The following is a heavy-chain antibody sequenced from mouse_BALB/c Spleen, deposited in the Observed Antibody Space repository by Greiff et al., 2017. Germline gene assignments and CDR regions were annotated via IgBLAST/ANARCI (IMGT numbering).Heavy chain of an antibody. V-gene: IGHV1-14*01. J-gene: IGHJ1*01. CDR3: APVVATRKNWYFDV. CDR1: GYTFTSYV. CDR2: INPYNDGT. D-gene: IGHD1-1*01. Sequence: EVQLKESGPELVKPGASVKMSCKASGYTFTSYVMHWVKQKPGQGLEWIGYINPYNDGTKYNEKFKGKATLTSDKSSSTAYMELSSLTSEDSAVYYCAPVVATRKNWYFDVWGAGTTVTVSS.